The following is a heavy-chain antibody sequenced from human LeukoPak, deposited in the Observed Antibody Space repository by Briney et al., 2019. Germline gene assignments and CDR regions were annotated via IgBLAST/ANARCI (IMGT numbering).Heavy chain of an antibody. CDR2: IISDGTST. J-gene: IGHJ4*02. CDR3: ARDASLAVDRVEY. Sequence: GGSLRLSCAASGFTFGSYWMHWVRHAPGKGLVWVSRIISDGTSTMYADSVKGRFTVSRDNAKKTLYLQMNSLRAEDTAVYYCARDASLAVDRVEYWGQGTLVTVSS. CDR1: GFTFGSYW. D-gene: IGHD2-21*01. V-gene: IGHV3-74*03.